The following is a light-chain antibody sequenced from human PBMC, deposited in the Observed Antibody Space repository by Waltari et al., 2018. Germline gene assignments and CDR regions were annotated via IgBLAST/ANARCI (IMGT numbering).Light chain of an antibody. CDR1: DLGDYY. CDR2: QDA. V-gene: IGLV3-1*01. Sequence: SYELVQPPSLSVFPGQTASITCSGHDLGDYYVSWYQQRPGRPPVLLIYQDAKRPSGIPERFSGSNSGNTATLTISGTQPIDDSDYYCQAWDNTAVVFGGGTRLTVL. CDR3: QAWDNTAVV. J-gene: IGLJ2*01.